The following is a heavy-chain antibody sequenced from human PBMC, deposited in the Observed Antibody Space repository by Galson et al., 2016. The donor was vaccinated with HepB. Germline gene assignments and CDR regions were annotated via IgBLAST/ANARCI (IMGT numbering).Heavy chain of an antibody. Sequence: SETLSLTCAVYGGSLNNYYWHWIRQPPGKGLEWIGEINVRVSTTYNPSLKRRVSIPIDTSKNQFSLKLASVTAADSAVYYCARPVHCSATTCSGNFHYWGQGTPVTVSS. D-gene: IGHD2-15*01. CDR3: ARPVHCSATTCSGNFHY. CDR1: GGSLNNYY. V-gene: IGHV4-34*01. J-gene: IGHJ4*02. CDR2: INVRVST.